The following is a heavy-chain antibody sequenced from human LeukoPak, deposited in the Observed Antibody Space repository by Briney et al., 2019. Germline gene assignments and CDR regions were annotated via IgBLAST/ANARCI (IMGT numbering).Heavy chain of an antibody. CDR1: GGSISSYY. J-gene: IGHJ6*02. Sequence: PSEALSLTCTVSGGSISSYYWSWIRQPPGKGLEWIGYIYYSGSTNYNPSLKSRVTISVDTSKNQFSLKLSSVTAADTAVYYCARDGGVEPAPKGNYYYYGMDVWGQGTTVTVSS. CDR3: ARDGGVEPAPKGNYYYYGMDV. V-gene: IGHV4-59*01. D-gene: IGHD2-2*01. CDR2: IYYSGST.